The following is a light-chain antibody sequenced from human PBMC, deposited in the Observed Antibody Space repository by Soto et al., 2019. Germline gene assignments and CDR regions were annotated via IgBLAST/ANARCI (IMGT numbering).Light chain of an antibody. CDR3: LQQYAYPWT. CDR1: QAIGND. J-gene: IGKJ1*01. Sequence: DIQMTQSPSSLSASIGDRVTITCRARQAIGNDLGWYQQKPGEAPKRLIYAASSRQTGVPSRFSGGASGTEFTLTISSLQPEDLATYYCLQQYAYPWTSGQGTKVDIK. V-gene: IGKV1-17*01. CDR2: AAS.